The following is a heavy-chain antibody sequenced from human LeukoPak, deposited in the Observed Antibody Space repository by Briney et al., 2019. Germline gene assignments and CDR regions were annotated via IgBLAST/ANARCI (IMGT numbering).Heavy chain of an antibody. CDR2: IRYNANDK. CDR1: EFTFSSYA. CDR3: ARWRLRFLEWLSDAFDI. Sequence: PGGSLRLSCAASEFTFSSYAMHWVRQAPGKGLEWVAFIRYNANDKYYADSVKGRFTISRDNARNSLYLQMNSLRAEDTALYYCARWRLRFLEWLSDAFDIWGQGTMVTVS. J-gene: IGHJ3*02. V-gene: IGHV3-33*08. D-gene: IGHD3-3*01.